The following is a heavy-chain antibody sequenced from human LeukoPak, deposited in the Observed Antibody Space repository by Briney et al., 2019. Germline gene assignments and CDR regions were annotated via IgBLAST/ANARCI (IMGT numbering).Heavy chain of an antibody. CDR1: GGTFSSYA. J-gene: IGHJ5*02. CDR3: ASVLSGIAVAGSFDP. CDR2: IIPILGIA. D-gene: IGHD6-19*01. Sequence: SVKVSCKASGGTFSSYAISWVRQAPGQGLEWMGRIIPILGIANYSQKFQGRVTITADKSTSTAYMELSSLRSEDTAVYYCASVLSGIAVAGSFDPWGQGTLVTVSS. V-gene: IGHV1-69*04.